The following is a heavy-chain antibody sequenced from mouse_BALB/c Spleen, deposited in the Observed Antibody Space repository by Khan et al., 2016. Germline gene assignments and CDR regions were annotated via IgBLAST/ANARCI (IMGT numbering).Heavy chain of an antibody. CDR1: GFNIKDTY. V-gene: IGHV14-3*02. CDR2: IDPANGNT. J-gene: IGHJ4*01. CDR3: AREITTEGDYYAMDY. Sequence: VQLQQSGAELVKPGASVKLSCTASGFNIKDTYMHWVKQRPEQGLEWIGRIDPANGNTKYDPKFQGKATITADTSSNTAYLQLSSLTSEDTAVYYCAREITTEGDYYAMDYWGQGTSVTVSS. D-gene: IGHD2-4*01.